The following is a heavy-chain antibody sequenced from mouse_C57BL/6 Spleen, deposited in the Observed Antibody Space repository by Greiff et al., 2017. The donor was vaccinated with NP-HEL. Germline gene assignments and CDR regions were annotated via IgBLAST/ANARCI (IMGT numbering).Heavy chain of an antibody. D-gene: IGHD2-4*01. CDR3: ARYYDYDAAMDY. Sequence: QVKLMESGAELVRPGASVKLSCKASGYTFTDYYINWVKQRPGQGLEWIARIYPGSGNTYYNEKFKGKATLTAEKSSSTAYMQLSSLTSEDSAVYFCARYYDYDAAMDYWGQGTSVTVSS. V-gene: IGHV1-76*01. CDR2: IYPGSGNT. J-gene: IGHJ4*01. CDR1: GYTFTDYY.